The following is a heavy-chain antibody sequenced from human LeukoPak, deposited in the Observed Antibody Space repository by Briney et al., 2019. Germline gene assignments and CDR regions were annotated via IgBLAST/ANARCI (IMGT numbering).Heavy chain of an antibody. Sequence: ASVKVSCEASGYTFTNYAMNWVRQAPGQGLEWMGWIHPSTGNPTYAQGFTGRFVFSLDTSVSTTYLQISGLKAEDTAVYFCARAFQSLGGLSLPGYWGQGTLVTVSS. CDR1: GYTFTNYA. V-gene: IGHV7-4-1*02. D-gene: IGHD3-16*02. J-gene: IGHJ4*02. CDR2: IHPSTGNP. CDR3: ARAFQSLGGLSLPGY.